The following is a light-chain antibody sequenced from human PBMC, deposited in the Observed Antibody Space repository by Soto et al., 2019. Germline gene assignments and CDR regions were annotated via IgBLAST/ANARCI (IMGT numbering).Light chain of an antibody. V-gene: IGKV1-39*01. CDR2: ASS. CDR3: QQSYSTPIT. CDR1: QSISRY. J-gene: IGKJ5*01. Sequence: VQMTQSPSSLSASVGDRVTITCRASQSISRYLSWYQKKPGKAPKLLIYASSSLQSGVPSRFSGSGSGADFILTISSLQSEDFATYYCQQSYSTPITFGQGTRLEIK.